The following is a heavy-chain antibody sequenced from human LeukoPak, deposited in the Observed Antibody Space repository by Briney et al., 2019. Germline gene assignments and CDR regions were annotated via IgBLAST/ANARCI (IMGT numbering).Heavy chain of an antibody. CDR2: IKSKTDGGTT. CDR3: TTVKRHCSSTSCYGYAFDI. CDR1: GFSFRNAW. Sequence: GGSLRLSCAASGFSFRNAWMSWVRQAPGKGLEWVGRIKSKTDGGTTDYAAPVKGRFTISRDDSKNTLYLQMNSLKTEDTAVYYCTTVKRHCSSTSCYGYAFDIWGQGTMVTVSS. J-gene: IGHJ3*02. V-gene: IGHV3-15*01. D-gene: IGHD2-2*01.